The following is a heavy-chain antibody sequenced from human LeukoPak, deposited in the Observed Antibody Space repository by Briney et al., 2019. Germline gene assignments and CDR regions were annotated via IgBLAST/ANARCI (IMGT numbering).Heavy chain of an antibody. V-gene: IGHV4-4*02. Sequence: SETLSLTCAVSGGSISSGGYSWSWVRQPPGKGLEWIGEIYRSGSTNYNPSLKSRVTISVDKSKNQFSLQLSSVTPEDTAVYYCARDWSGNVAIDYWGQGTLVTVSS. J-gene: IGHJ4*02. CDR3: ARDWSGNVAIDY. CDR2: IYRSGST. D-gene: IGHD3-10*01. CDR1: GGSISSGGYS.